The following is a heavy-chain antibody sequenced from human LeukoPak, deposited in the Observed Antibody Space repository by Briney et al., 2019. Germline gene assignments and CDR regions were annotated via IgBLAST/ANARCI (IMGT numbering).Heavy chain of an antibody. J-gene: IGHJ4*02. CDR3: ARDGDYYDSSGYYPDY. V-gene: IGHV1-46*01. Sequence: ASVKVSCTASGYTFTSYYMHWVRQAPGQGLEWMGIINPSGGSTSYAQKFQGRGTMTRDTSTSTVYMELSSLRSEDTAVYYCARDGDYYDSSGYYPDYWGQGTLVTVSS. D-gene: IGHD3-22*01. CDR1: GYTFTSYY. CDR2: INPSGGST.